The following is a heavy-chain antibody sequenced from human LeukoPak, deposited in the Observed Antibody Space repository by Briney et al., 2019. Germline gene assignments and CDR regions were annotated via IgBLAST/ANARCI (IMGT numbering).Heavy chain of an antibody. CDR3: ARGQYRRDY. D-gene: IGHD2-2*01. Sequence: SETLSLTCTVSGGSISNFYWSWIRQPPGKGLEWIGEINHSGSTNYNPSLKSRVTVSVDTSKNQFSLYLNSVTAADTAVYYCARGQYRRDYWGQGTLVTVSS. CDR2: INHSGST. V-gene: IGHV4-34*01. CDR1: GGSISNFY. J-gene: IGHJ4*02.